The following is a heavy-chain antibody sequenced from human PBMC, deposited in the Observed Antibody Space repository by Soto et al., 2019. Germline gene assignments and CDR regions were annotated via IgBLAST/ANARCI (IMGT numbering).Heavy chain of an antibody. CDR2: ILVGGST. CDR1: GLTCSSYD. V-gene: IGHV3-23*01. CDR3: AKATATGGGAFDI. Sequence: PDGLQRRSCAVAGLTCSSYDMSWVRPAPGKGLEWVSTILVGGSTHYPDSVKGRFTISRDNSKNTLFLQMNSLTAGDTAVYYCAKATATGGGAFDICGQGTMVTGSS. J-gene: IGHJ3*02. D-gene: IGHD2-8*02.